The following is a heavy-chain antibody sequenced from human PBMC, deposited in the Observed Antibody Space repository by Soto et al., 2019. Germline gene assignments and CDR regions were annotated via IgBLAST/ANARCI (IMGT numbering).Heavy chain of an antibody. V-gene: IGHV4-59*01. J-gene: IGHJ4*02. CDR1: GGSISSYY. CDR3: AREVVAVAAYYFDY. CDR2: IYYSGST. Sequence: SETLSLTCTVSGGSISSYYWSWIRQPPGKGLEWIGYIYYSGSTNYNPSLKSRVTISVDTSKNQFSLKLSSVTAADTAVYYCAREVVAVAAYYFDYWGQGTLVTVSS. D-gene: IGHD6-19*01.